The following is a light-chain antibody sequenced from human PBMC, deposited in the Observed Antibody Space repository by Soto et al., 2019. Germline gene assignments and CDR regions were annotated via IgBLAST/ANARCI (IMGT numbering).Light chain of an antibody. CDR3: SSYTSSSTLLYV. CDR1: SSDVGGYNY. V-gene: IGLV2-14*01. Sequence: QSELPQPASVSGSPGQSIPISCTGTSSDVGGYNYVSWYQQHPGKAPKLMIYDVSNRPSGVSNRFSGSKSGNTASLTISGLQAEVEADYYCSSYTSSSTLLYVFGTGTKVTVL. J-gene: IGLJ1*01. CDR2: DVS.